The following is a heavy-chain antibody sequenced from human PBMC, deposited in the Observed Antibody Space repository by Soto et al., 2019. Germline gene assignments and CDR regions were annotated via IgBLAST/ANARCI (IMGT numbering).Heavy chain of an antibody. CDR2: ISYDGSNK. CDR1: GFTFSSYA. CDR3: ARSGYGGNGRGVFDY. V-gene: IGHV3-30-3*01. D-gene: IGHD5-12*01. J-gene: IGHJ4*02. Sequence: QVQLVESGGGVVQPGRSQRLSCAASGFTFSSYAMHWVRQAPGKGLEWVAVISYDGSNKYYADSVKGRFTISRDNSKNTLYLQMNSLRAEDTAVYYCARSGYGGNGRGVFDYWGQGTLVTVSS.